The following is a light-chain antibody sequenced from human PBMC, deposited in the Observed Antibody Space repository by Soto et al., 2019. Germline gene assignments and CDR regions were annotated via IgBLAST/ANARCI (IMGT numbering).Light chain of an antibody. Sequence: DIQMTQSPSSLSASVGDRVTITCRASRSIGNYLNWYQQKPESAPKLLIYLTSSLQSGVPSRFSGSGSGTDFTLTISSLHPEDFATYYCRQSYSTPYSFGQGTKVDIK. J-gene: IGKJ2*01. CDR1: RSIGNY. V-gene: IGKV1-39*01. CDR3: RQSYSTPYS. CDR2: LTS.